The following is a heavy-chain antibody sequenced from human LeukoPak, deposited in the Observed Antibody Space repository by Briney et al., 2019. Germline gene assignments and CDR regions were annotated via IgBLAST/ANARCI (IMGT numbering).Heavy chain of an antibody. CDR1: GFRFKEYG. D-gene: IGHD1-26*01. V-gene: IGHV3-9*01. Sequence: SLRLSCAATGFRFKEYGMHWVRQPPGKGLEWVSAINWNGGGTDYADSVKGRFTISRDNAKNSLYLQLSSLRPEDTALYYCAKHLTATNTYIFFGLDVWGQGTSVTVSS. J-gene: IGHJ6*02. CDR2: INWNGGGT. CDR3: AKHLTATNTYIFFGLDV.